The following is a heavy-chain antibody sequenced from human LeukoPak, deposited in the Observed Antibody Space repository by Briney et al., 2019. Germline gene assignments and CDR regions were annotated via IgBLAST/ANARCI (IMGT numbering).Heavy chain of an antibody. D-gene: IGHD6-13*01. J-gene: IGHJ4*02. CDR3: TKATTRRVPAATIDS. Sequence: GRSLRLSCAASGFIFDDFSMFWARQVPGKGLEWVSSITWHGRSTAYADSVRGRFTISRDNAKYSLYLQMNSLRPEDTAFYYCTKATTRRVPAATIDSWGQGTLVTVSS. V-gene: IGHV3-9*01. CDR2: ITWHGRST. CDR1: GFIFDDFS.